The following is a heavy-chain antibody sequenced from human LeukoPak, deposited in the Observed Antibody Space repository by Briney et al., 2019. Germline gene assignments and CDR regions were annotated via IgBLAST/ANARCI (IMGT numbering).Heavy chain of an antibody. V-gene: IGHV3-23*01. J-gene: IGHJ4*02. CDR1: GFTFSSYA. D-gene: IGHD3-10*01. CDR3: AKKNYGSGSYYKDSPIDY. CDR2: ISGSGGST. Sequence: GGSLRLSCAASGFTFSSYAMSWVRQAPGKGLEWVSAISGSGGSTYYADSVKGRFTISRDNSKNTLYLQMNSLRAEDTAVYYCAKKNYGSGSYYKDSPIDYWGQGTLVTVSS.